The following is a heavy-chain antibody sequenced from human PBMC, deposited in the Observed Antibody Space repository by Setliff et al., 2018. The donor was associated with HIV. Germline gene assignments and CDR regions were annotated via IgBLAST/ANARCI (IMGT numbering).Heavy chain of an antibody. J-gene: IGHJ3*02. CDR3: AREYFGSGSYVRSFDI. Sequence: GASVKVSCKASGYTFSSYSISWVRQAPGQGLEWMGWISGYNGHTNYAQKFQGRVIMTTDTSTSTAYMELRSLRSDDTAVYYCAREYFGSGSYVRSFDIWGQGTLVT. V-gene: IGHV1-18*01. CDR2: ISGYNGHT. CDR1: GYTFSSYS. D-gene: IGHD3-10*01.